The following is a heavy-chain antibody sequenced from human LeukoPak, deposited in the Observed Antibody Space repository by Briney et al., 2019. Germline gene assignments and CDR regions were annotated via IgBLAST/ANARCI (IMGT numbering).Heavy chain of an antibody. Sequence: GGSLRLSCAASGFTFSSYGIHWVRQAPGKGLEWVAVLWYDGSNKYYADSVKGRFTISRDNSKNTLYLQMNSLRAEDTAGYYCAKEGGQWFGELEYYMDVWGKGTTVTVSS. V-gene: IGHV3-33*06. J-gene: IGHJ6*03. D-gene: IGHD3-10*01. CDR3: AKEGGQWFGELEYYMDV. CDR2: LWYDGSNK. CDR1: GFTFSSYG.